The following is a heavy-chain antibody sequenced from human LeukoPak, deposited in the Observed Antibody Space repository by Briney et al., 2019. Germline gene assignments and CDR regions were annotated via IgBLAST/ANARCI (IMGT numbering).Heavy chain of an antibody. CDR3: AKDLRYSSGRRNY. D-gene: IGHD6-19*01. V-gene: IGHV3-48*01. J-gene: IGHJ4*02. CDR1: GFTFSSYS. CDR2: ISSSSSTI. Sequence: GGSLRLSCAASGFTFSSYSMNWVRQAPGKGLEWVSYISSSSSTIYYADSVKGRFTISRDNAKNSPYLQMNSLRAEDTAVYYCAKDLRYSSGRRNYWGQGTLVTVSS.